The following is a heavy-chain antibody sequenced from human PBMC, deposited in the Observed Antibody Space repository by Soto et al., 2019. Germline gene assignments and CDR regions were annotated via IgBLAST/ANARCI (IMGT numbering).Heavy chain of an antibody. CDR1: GYKFTNHD. CDR3: AIYTYSFSYFDF. V-gene: IGHV1-8*01. J-gene: IGHJ4*02. Sequence: QVQLEQSGAEVKKPGASVKVSCKASGYKFTNHDINWVRQAAGQGLEWMGWMNPDSGKTEYVRKFQDRVTFTRDTASNTAYMELSGLRAEDTAIYFCAIYTYSFSYFDFWGQGTLVTVS. D-gene: IGHD3-16*01. CDR2: MNPDSGKT.